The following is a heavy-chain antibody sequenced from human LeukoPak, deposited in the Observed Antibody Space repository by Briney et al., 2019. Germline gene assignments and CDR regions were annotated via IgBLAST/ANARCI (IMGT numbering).Heavy chain of an antibody. J-gene: IGHJ4*02. CDR2: ISYDGSNK. CDR1: GFTFSSYA. D-gene: IGHD3-22*01. V-gene: IGHV3-30-3*01. CDR3: ARDAPYYYDSSGYYSY. Sequence: QSGGSLRLSCAASGFTFSSYAMHWVRQAPGKGLEWVAVISYDGSNKYYADSVKGRFTISRDNSKNTLYLQMNSLRAEDTAVYYCARDAPYYYDSSGYYSYWGQGTLVTVSS.